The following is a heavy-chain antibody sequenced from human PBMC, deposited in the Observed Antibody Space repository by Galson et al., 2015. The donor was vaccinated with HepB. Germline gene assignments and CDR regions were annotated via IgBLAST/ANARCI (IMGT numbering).Heavy chain of an antibody. J-gene: IGHJ6*02. CDR2: ISSSSSYI. CDR1: GFTFSSYS. V-gene: IGHV3-21*01. D-gene: IGHD2-15*01. CDR3: ARHNTHYYYGMDV. Sequence: SLRLSCAASGFTFSSYSMNWVRQAPGKGLEWVSSISSSSSYIYYADSVKGRFTISRDNAKNSLYLQMNSLRAEDTAVYYCARHNTHYYYGMDVWGQGTTVTVSS.